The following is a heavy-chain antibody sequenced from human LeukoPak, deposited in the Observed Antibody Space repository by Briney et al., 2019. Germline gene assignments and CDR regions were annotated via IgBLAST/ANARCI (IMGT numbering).Heavy chain of an antibody. CDR3: ARHPGNSYGSWYFDL. D-gene: IGHD5-18*01. CDR2: IYYSGRT. Sequence: WETLPLTCTVSGGSISSYYWSWIRQPPGRGLEWIGNIYYSGRTSYNPSLMSRVTISVDTSKNQFSLRLSSVTATDTAVYYCARHPGNSYGSWYFDLWGRGTLLTVYS. J-gene: IGHJ2*01. CDR1: GGSISSYY. V-gene: IGHV4-59*08.